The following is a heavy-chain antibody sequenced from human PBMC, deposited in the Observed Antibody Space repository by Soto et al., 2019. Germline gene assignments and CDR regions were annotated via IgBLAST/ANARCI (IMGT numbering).Heavy chain of an antibody. J-gene: IGHJ4*02. CDR2: ISANGAGT. CDR3: AKDRCAPSTCFFDY. V-gene: IGHV3-23*01. D-gene: IGHD2-21*01. Sequence: EVQLLESGGGLVQPGGSLRLSCAASGFTLSSYAMGWVRQAPGKGLEWVSAISANGAGTYCADSVKGRFTISRDNSKNTLYLQMRALGAEDTAVYFCAKDRCAPSTCFFDYWGQGTLVTVSS. CDR1: GFTLSSYA.